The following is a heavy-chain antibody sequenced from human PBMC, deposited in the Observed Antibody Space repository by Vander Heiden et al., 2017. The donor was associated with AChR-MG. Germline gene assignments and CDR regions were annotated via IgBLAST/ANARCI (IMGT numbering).Heavy chain of an antibody. CDR1: GFTFTRYS. J-gene: IGHJ4*02. Sequence: EVQLVESGGGLVKPGGSLRLSCVASGFTFTRYSMNLVRQAPGKGLDGFSSISSSGSNIYADSMKGLFTISRDNAENSMYLQMHSLRSEDTAVYFCAASPCFYKGFNDWGQGTLGTVSS. D-gene: IGHD3-10*01. CDR2: ISSSGSNI. V-gene: IGHV3-21*01. CDR3: AASPCFYKGFND.